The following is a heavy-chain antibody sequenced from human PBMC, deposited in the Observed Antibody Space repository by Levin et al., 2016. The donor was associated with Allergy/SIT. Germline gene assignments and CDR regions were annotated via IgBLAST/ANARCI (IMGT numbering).Heavy chain of an antibody. J-gene: IGHJ6*02. Sequence: WIRQPPGKGLEWVSYISGSATTIHYADSIKGRFTISRDNAKNSLYLQMNNLRAEDTAVYYCAREGVPEFDSGPHYYFGLDVWGQGTTVTVSS. CDR3: AREGVPEFDSGPHYYFGLDV. D-gene: IGHD3-9*01. CDR2: ISGSATTI. V-gene: IGHV3-48*03.